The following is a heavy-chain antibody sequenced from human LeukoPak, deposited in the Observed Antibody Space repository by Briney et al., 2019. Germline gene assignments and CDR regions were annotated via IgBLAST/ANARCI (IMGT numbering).Heavy chain of an antibody. CDR3: VKDPFYGGNPLYYFHY. J-gene: IGHJ4*02. V-gene: IGHV3-64D*06. CDR2: ITGDGGRT. CDR1: GFTFSFYA. D-gene: IGHD4-23*01. Sequence: GGSLRLSCSASGFTFSFYAMHWVRQAPGKRPECVSAITGDGGRTYYADAVKGGFTISRDNSKNTLYLQMNGLRADDTAIYYCVKDPFYGGNPLYYFHYWGQGTLVTVSS.